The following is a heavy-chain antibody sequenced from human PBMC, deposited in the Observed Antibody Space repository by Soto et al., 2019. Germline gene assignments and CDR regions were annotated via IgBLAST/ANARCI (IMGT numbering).Heavy chain of an antibody. CDR2: IYYSGST. J-gene: IGHJ4*02. V-gene: IGHV4-61*05. Sequence: SETLSLTCTVSGGSITNSSYYWSWIRQPPGKGLEWIGYIYYSGSTNYDPSLKSRVTISVDTSKNQFSLKLSSVTAADTAVYYCARTGYCSGGSCYPDRHFDYWGQGTLVTVSS. CDR3: ARTGYCSGGSCYPDRHFDY. D-gene: IGHD2-15*01. CDR1: GGSITNSSYY.